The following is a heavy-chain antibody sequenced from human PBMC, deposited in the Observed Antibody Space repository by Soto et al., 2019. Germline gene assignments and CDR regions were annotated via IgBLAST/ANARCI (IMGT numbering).Heavy chain of an antibody. CDR2: IILIFGTP. J-gene: IGHJ6*02. CDR1: GGVFRTFS. D-gene: IGHD7-27*01. Sequence: QVRLVQSEAEVKKPGSSVKVSCKASGGVFRTFSIYWVRQAPGQGLEWMGSIILIFGTPNYAPRFQGRVTISADESTTTAYMEVTSLTSEDTAMYFCASRQGGNLGRYYNMDVWGQGTTVTVSS. V-gene: IGHV1-69*18. CDR3: ASRQGGNLGRYYNMDV.